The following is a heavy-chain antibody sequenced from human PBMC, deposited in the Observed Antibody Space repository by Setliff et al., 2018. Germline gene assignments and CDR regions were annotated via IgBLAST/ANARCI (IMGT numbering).Heavy chain of an antibody. Sequence: SETLSLTCTVSGGSISNYYWSWIRQPAGKGLEWIGRIYTSGSTNYNPSLKSRVTMSVDTSKNQFSLKVNSVTVADTAVYYCARSFSRREKFLLDYWGQGALVTVSS. CDR1: GGSISNYY. CDR3: ARSFSRREKFLLDY. CDR2: IYTSGST. V-gene: IGHV4-4*07. J-gene: IGHJ4*02.